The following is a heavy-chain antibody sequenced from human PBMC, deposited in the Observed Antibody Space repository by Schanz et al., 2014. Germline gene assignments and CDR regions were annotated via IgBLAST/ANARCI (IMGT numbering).Heavy chain of an antibody. CDR2: ISNDGSIK. CDR1: GFTLSSYA. D-gene: IGHD3-10*01. J-gene: IGHJ6*02. V-gene: IGHV3-30-3*01. Sequence: QVQLVESGGGVVQPGRSLRLSCAAYGFTLSSYAMHWVRQAPGKGLEWVALISNDGSIKYYADSVEGRFTISRDNSRNTLYLQMNSLRTEDTAVYYCARLPVGYGSGIWDVWGQGTSVTVSS. CDR3: ARLPVGYGSGIWDV.